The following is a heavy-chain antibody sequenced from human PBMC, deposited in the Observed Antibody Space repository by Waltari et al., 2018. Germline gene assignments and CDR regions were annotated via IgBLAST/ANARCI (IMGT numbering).Heavy chain of an antibody. CDR1: GYTLTELS. CDR3: ATVAPLGYYYGSGSPFDY. CDR2: FDPEDGET. D-gene: IGHD3-10*01. V-gene: IGHV1-24*01. J-gene: IGHJ4*02. Sequence: QVQLVQSGAEVKKPGASVKVSCKVSGYTLTELSMHWVRQAPGTGLEWMGGFDPEDGETIYAQKFQGRVTMTEDTSTDTAYMELSSLRSEDTAVYYCATVAPLGYYYGSGSPFDYWGQGTLVTVSS.